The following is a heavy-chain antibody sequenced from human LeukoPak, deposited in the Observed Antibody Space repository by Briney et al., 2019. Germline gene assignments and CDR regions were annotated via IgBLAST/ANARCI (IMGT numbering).Heavy chain of an antibody. CDR1: GGSISSYH. Sequence: SETLSLTCTVSGGSISSYHWNWLRQPAGKGLEWIGHIYTSGSTNYNPSLKSRVTMSVDTSKNQFSLKLSSVTAADTAVYYCTRDAGGGSYYVYFDLWGRGTRVTVSS. CDR3: TRDAGGGSYYVYFDL. D-gene: IGHD3-16*01. CDR2: IYTSGST. V-gene: IGHV4-4*07. J-gene: IGHJ2*01.